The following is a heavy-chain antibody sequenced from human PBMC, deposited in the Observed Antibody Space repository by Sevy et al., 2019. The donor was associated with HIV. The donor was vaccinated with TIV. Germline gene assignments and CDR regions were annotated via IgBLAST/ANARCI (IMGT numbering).Heavy chain of an antibody. V-gene: IGHV3-7*01. CDR2: IRQDGNEK. Sequence: GESLRLSCAASGFTFSNCWLTWVRQAPGKGLEWVANIRQDGNEKYYVDSVKGRFTISRDNVKDSLYLQMNSLRVEDTAVYYCARDAPYSGYDLAFDYWGQGTLVTVSS. CDR1: GFTFSNCW. CDR3: ARDAPYSGYDLAFDY. D-gene: IGHD5-12*01. J-gene: IGHJ4*02.